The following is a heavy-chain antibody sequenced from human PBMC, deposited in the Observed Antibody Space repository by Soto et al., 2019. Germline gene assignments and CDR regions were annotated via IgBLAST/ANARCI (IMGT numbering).Heavy chain of an antibody. CDR3: ARAGYCSGGSFYSDN. J-gene: IGHJ4*02. D-gene: IGHD2-15*01. CDR1: GYTFTSYG. CDR2: ISAYNGNK. V-gene: IGHV1-18*01. Sequence: ASVKVSCKASGYTFTSYGINWVRQAPGQGHEWMGWISAYNGNKNYAQNLQGRVTMTTDTSTSTADMELRSLRSDDTAAYYCARAGYCSGGSFYSDNWDQETLVTVSS.